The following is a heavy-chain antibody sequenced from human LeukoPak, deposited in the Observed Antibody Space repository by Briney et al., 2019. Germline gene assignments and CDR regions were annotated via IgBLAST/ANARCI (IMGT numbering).Heavy chain of an antibody. CDR3: AKDAIDENRLVDY. V-gene: IGHV3-30*02. D-gene: IGHD2-21*01. Sequence: GGSLRLSCAASGFTFSSYGMHWVRQAPGKGLEWVAFIRYDGSNKYYADSVKGRFTISRDNYKNTLYLQMNSLRAEDTAVYYCAKDAIDENRLVDYWGQGTMVTVSS. J-gene: IGHJ4*02. CDR1: GFTFSSYG. CDR2: IRYDGSNK.